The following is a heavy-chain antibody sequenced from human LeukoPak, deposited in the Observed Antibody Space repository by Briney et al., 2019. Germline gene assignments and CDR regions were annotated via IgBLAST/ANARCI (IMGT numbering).Heavy chain of an antibody. CDR3: ARDLSGDYDY. D-gene: IGHD4-17*01. CDR2: IYYSGSP. V-gene: IGHV4-59*01. Sequence: SETLSLTCTVSGGSISSYYWSWIRQPPGKGLEWIGYIYYSGSPNYNPSLKSRVTISVDTSKNQFSLKLSSVTAADTAVYYCARDLSGDYDYWGQGTLVTVSS. J-gene: IGHJ4*02. CDR1: GGSISSYY.